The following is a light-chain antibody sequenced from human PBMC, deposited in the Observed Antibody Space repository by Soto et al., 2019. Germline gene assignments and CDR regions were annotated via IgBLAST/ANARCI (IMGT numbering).Light chain of an antibody. Sequence: EIVLTQSPGTLSLSPGERAALSCRASQSVSSSYLAWYQQKIGQAPRLIIYGASSRATGIPDRFSGSGSGTDFTLTISRLEPEDFAVYFCQQFGSSPITFGQGTRLEI. J-gene: IGKJ5*01. CDR2: GAS. CDR1: QSVSSSY. CDR3: QQFGSSPIT. V-gene: IGKV3-20*01.